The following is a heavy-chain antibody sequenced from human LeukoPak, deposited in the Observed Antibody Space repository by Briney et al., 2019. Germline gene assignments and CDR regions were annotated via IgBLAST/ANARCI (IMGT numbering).Heavy chain of an antibody. D-gene: IGHD5-24*01. J-gene: IGHJ6*03. CDR1: GGSISSYY. V-gene: IGHV4-59*01. Sequence: PSETLSLTCTVSGGSISSYYWSWIRQPPGKGLEWIGYIYYSGSTNYNPSLKSRVTISVDTSKNQFSLKLSSVTAADTAVYYCARRHREMATIGYYYYYMDVWGKGTTVTVSS. CDR2: IYYSGST. CDR3: ARRHREMATIGYYYYYMDV.